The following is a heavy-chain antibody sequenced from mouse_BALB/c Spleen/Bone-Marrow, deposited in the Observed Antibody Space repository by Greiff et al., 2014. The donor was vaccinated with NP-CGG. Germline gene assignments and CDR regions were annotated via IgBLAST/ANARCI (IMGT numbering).Heavy chain of an antibody. V-gene: IGHV1-80*01. Sequence: VQLQQSGAELVRPGSSVKISCKASGYAFSSYWMNWVKQRPGQGLEWIGQIYPGDGDTNYNGKFKGKATLTADKSSSTAYLQLSSLTSEDSAVYFCARMRDYRNDGAFDYWGQGTTLTVSS. CDR3: ARMRDYRNDGAFDY. J-gene: IGHJ2*01. CDR1: GYAFSSYW. D-gene: IGHD2-14*01. CDR2: IYPGDGDT.